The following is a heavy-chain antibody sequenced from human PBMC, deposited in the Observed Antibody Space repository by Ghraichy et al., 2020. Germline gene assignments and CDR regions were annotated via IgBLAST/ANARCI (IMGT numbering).Heavy chain of an antibody. CDR1: GGSISSGGYS. CDR3: ARAMGDNDYGDPDAFDI. D-gene: IGHD4-17*01. J-gene: IGHJ3*02. Sequence: SQTLSLTCAVSGGSISSGGYSWSWIRQPPGKGLEWIGYIYHSGSTYYNPSLKSRVTISVDRSKNQFSLKLSSVTAADTAVYYCARAMGDNDYGDPDAFDIWGQGTMVTVSS. V-gene: IGHV4-30-2*01. CDR2: IYHSGST.